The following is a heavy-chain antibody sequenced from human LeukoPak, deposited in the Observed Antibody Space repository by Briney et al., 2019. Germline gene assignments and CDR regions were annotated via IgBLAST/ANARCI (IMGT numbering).Heavy chain of an antibody. D-gene: IGHD5-18*01. CDR1: GGSIGSYY. J-gene: IGHJ4*02. CDR3: ARGWGYSYGSFDY. V-gene: IGHV4-59*01. CDR2: IYYSGST. Sequence: SETLSLTCTVSGGSIGSYYWSWIRQPPGKGLEWIGYIYYSGSTNYNPSLKSRVTISVDTSKNQFSLKLSSVTAADTAVYYCARGWGYSYGSFDYWGQGTLVTVSS.